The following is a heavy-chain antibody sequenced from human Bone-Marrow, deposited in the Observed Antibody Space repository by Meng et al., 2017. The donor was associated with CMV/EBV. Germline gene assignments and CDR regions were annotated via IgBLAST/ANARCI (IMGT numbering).Heavy chain of an antibody. J-gene: IGHJ6*01. D-gene: IGHD2-2*01. CDR1: GGSFSGYY. Sequence: SETLSLTCAVYGGSFSGYYWSWIRQPPGKGLEWIGEINHSGSTNYNPSLKSRVTISVDTSKNQFSLKLSSVTAADTAVYYCARGAGLGYCSSTSCSLPYYYYGMDVWGQGTTVTGYS. V-gene: IGHV4-34*01. CDR2: INHSGST. CDR3: ARGAGLGYCSSTSCSLPYYYYGMDV.